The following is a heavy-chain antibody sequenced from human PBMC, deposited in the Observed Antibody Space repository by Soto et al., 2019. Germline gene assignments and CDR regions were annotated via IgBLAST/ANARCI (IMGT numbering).Heavy chain of an antibody. CDR2: INPYNGNT. CDR1: DYTFTSYG. J-gene: IGHJ6*02. CDR3: ARERRRDGYNSLDV. D-gene: IGHD5-12*01. Sequence: ASVKVSCKTSDYTFTSYGISWVRQAPGQGLEWMGWINPYNGNTNYAQKFQGRVTMTRDTSTSTVYMELSSLRSEDTAVYYCARERRRDGYNSLDVWGQGTTVTV. V-gene: IGHV1-18*01.